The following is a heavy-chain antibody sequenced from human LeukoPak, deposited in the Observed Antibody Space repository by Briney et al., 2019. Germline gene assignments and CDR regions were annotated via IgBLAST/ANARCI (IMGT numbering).Heavy chain of an antibody. Sequence: ASVKVSCKVSGYTLTELSMHWVRQAPGKGLEWMGGFDPEDGETIYAQKFQGRVTMTEDTSTDTAYMELSSLRSEDTAVYYCATAPYCSSTSCYHLKYWGQGTLVTVSS. CDR1: GYTLTELS. CDR3: ATAPYCSSTSCYHLKY. D-gene: IGHD2-2*01. J-gene: IGHJ4*02. V-gene: IGHV1-24*01. CDR2: FDPEDGET.